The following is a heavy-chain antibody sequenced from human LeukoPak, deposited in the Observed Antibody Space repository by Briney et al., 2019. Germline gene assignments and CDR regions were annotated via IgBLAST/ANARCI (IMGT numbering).Heavy chain of an antibody. Sequence: SETLSLTCAVSGGFISNGNWWGWFRQSPGKGLEWIGEIHHSVGTNYSPSLKSRIAISMDQSKNQFSLIVTSVTAADTAMYYCARKGPVTIADYWGRGILVTVSS. J-gene: IGHJ4*02. CDR1: GGFISNGNW. CDR3: ARKGPVTIADY. D-gene: IGHD4-11*01. CDR2: IHHSVGT. V-gene: IGHV4-4*02.